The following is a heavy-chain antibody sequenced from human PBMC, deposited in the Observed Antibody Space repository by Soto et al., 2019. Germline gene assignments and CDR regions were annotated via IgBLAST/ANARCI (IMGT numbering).Heavy chain of an antibody. V-gene: IGHV4-31*03. D-gene: IGHD3-3*01. CDR3: ARDFWSGYGYFDC. J-gene: IGHJ4*02. CDR1: GGSISSGGPY. CDR2: IYYTGST. Sequence: SETLSLTCTVSGGSISSGGPYWSWVRQLPGKGLEWIGYIYYTGSTYYNPSLQSRVSISVDTSKNQFSLKLSSVTAADTAVYYCARDFWSGYGYFDCWGLGTLVTAPQ.